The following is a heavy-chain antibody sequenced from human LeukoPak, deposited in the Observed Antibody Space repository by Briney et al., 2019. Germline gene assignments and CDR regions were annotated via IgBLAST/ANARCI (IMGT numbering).Heavy chain of an antibody. Sequence: SETLSLTCTVSGDSINSRSYYWGWIRQPPGKGLEWIGYNSGSTYYNPSLKSRVTILVDTSKNQFSLKLSSVTAADTAVYYCARDRHKLVDIVAGILDYWGQGTLVTVSS. V-gene: IGHV4-39*07. J-gene: IGHJ4*02. CDR3: ARDRHKLVDIVAGILDY. CDR1: GDSINSRSYY. CDR2: NSGST. D-gene: IGHD5-12*01.